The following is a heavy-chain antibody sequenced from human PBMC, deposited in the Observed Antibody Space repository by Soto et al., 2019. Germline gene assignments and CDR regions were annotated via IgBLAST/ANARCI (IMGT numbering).Heavy chain of an antibody. CDR1: GDSINSSHC. CDR2: FSHSGST. V-gene: IGHV4-4*02. D-gene: IGHD3-3*02. J-gene: IGHJ4*01. Sequence: SETLSLTCAVSGDSINSSHCWSWFSQPPRKGLEWIGQFSHSGSTNYNQSLPNRVHISVDKSKVHFSLKLTSVTAADTAVYYCAVRHFWSGHWTHTRLDYWGQGTLVTVSS. CDR3: AVRHFWSGHWTHTRLDY.